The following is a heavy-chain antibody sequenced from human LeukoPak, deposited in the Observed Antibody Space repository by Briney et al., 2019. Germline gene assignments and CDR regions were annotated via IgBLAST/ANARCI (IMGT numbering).Heavy chain of an antibody. V-gene: IGHV3-23*01. D-gene: IGHD1-26*01. CDR2: IMTTGTDT. J-gene: IGHJ4*02. Sequence: PGGSLRLSCAASGFPFSSSAMRWVRQAPGMGLEWVSSIMTTGTDTYYADSVKGRSTISRDNSKNTLYLQMNSLRAEDTAIYYCTKGTGSSDSYFDYWGQGALVTVSS. CDR1: GFPFSSSA. CDR3: TKGTGSSDSYFDY.